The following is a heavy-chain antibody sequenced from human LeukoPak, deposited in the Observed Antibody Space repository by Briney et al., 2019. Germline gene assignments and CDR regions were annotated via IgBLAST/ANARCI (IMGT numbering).Heavy chain of an antibody. Sequence: SETLFLTCAVYGGSFGGYYWSWIRQPPGKGLEWIGEINHSGSTNYNPSLKSRVTISVDTSKNQFSLKLSSVTAADTAVYYCARGHTYYDFWSGYYKSRFDPWGQGTLVTVSS. CDR3: ARGHTYYDFWSGYYKSRFDP. CDR1: GGSFGGYY. D-gene: IGHD3-3*01. J-gene: IGHJ5*02. V-gene: IGHV4-34*01. CDR2: INHSGST.